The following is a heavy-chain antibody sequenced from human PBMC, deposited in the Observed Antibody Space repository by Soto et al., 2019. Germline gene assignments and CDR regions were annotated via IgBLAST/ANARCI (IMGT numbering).Heavy chain of an antibody. CDR3: ARVGVRDGDYGVSRFDP. D-gene: IGHD4-17*01. CDR1: GGSFSGYY. J-gene: IGHJ5*02. CDR2: INHSGTT. V-gene: IGHV4-34*01. Sequence: QVQLQQWGAGLLKPSETLSLTCAVYGGSFSGYYWSWIRQPQGKGLEWIGEINHSGTTNYNPSLKSRVTISVDTSKNQFSLKLSSVTAADTAVYYCARVGVRDGDYGVSRFDPWGQGTLVTVSS.